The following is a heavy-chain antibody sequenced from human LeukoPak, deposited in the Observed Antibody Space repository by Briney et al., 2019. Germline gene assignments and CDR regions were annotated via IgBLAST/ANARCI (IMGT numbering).Heavy chain of an antibody. CDR3: VRVAAAGTEYFDF. CDR1: GITVDSNY. Sequence: GGSLRLSCAASGITVDSNYMSWVRQAPGKGLDWVSLIYSGGSTFYADSVKGRFTISRDNSKNTLYLQMNSLRAEDTAVYYCVRVAAAGTEYFDFWGQGTLVTVSS. CDR2: IYSGGST. J-gene: IGHJ4*02. D-gene: IGHD6-13*01. V-gene: IGHV3-53*01.